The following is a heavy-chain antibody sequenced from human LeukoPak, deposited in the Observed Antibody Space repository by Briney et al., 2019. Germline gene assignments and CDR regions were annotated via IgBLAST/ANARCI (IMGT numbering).Heavy chain of an antibody. CDR2: INPSGGST. D-gene: IGHD4-17*01. V-gene: IGHV1-46*01. Sequence: ASVKVSCKASGYTFTSYYMHWVRQAPGQGLEWMEIINPSGGSTSYAQKFQGRVTMTRDMSTSTVYMELSSLRSEDTAVYYCARDFPYGDYVLGLDYWGQGTLVTVSS. J-gene: IGHJ4*02. CDR1: GYTFTSYY. CDR3: ARDFPYGDYVLGLDY.